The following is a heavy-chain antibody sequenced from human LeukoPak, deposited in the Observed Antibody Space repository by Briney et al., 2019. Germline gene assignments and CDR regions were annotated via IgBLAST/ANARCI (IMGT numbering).Heavy chain of an antibody. V-gene: IGHV1-8*01. CDR1: GYTFTSYD. CDR2: MNPNSGNT. CDR3: ARGGLAVAGTLTYYYGMDV. J-gene: IGHJ6*02. Sequence: GASVKVSCKASGYTFTSYDINWVRQATGQGLKWMGWMNPNSGNTGYAQKFQGRVTMTRNTSISTAYMELSSLRSEDTAVYYCARGGLAVAGTLTYYYGMDVWGQGTTVTVSS. D-gene: IGHD6-19*01.